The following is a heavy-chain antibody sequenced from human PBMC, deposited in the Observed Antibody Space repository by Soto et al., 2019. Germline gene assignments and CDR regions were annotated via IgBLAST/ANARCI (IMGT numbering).Heavy chain of an antibody. V-gene: IGHV3-30*18. CDR1: GFTFRRYG. CDR3: AKDGILDSSGHYYYFDY. CDR2: TSSDGSNK. Sequence: QPGGSLRLSCAASGFTFRRYGMHWVRQAPGKGLEWVAVTSSDGSNKYYADSVKGRFTISRDNSKNTLYLQMNSLRPEDTAVYYCAKDGILDSSGHYYYFDYWGQGTLVTVSS. D-gene: IGHD3-22*01. J-gene: IGHJ4*02.